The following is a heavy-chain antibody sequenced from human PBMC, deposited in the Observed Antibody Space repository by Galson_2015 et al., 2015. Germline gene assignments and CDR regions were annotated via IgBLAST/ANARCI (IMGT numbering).Heavy chain of an antibody. CDR2: IRNKANKYTT. CDR1: GFTFSDYY. CDR3: ARDLGQHNFDY. D-gene: IGHD2-21*01. Sequence: SLRLSCAASGFTFSDYYMDWVRQAPGKGLEWVGRIRNKANKYTTEYAASVKGRFSISRDDSKNSLYLQMNSLKTEDTAVYYCARDLGQHNFDYWGQGTLVTVSS. V-gene: IGHV3-72*01. J-gene: IGHJ4*02.